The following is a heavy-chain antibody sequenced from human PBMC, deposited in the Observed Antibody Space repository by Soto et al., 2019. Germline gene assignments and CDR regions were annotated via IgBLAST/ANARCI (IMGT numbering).Heavy chain of an antibody. CDR1: GFTVGTKY. D-gene: IGHD3-16*01. CDR2: IYSGGST. Sequence: PGGSLRLSCAASGFTVGTKYMSWVRQAPGKGLEWVSVIYSGGSTFYADSVRGRLTISRDNSKNTVNLQMNSLRAEDTAVYYCARDPWAADYWGQGTLVTVSS. CDR3: ARDPWAADY. V-gene: IGHV3-66*01. J-gene: IGHJ4*02.